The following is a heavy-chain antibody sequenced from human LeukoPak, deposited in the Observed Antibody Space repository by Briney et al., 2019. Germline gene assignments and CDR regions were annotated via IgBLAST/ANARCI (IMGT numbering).Heavy chain of an antibody. CDR2: IYHSGST. CDR1: GGSISSGGYY. D-gene: IGHD2-2*02. Sequence: SETLSLTCTVSGGSISSGGYYWSWIRQPPGKGLEWIGYIYHSGSTYYNPSLKSRVTISVDRSKNQFSLKLSSVTAADTAVYYWARAGYCSSTSCYTREGSALDVWGKGTTVTVSS. CDR3: ARAGYCSSTSCYTREGSALDV. J-gene: IGHJ6*04. V-gene: IGHV4-30-2*01.